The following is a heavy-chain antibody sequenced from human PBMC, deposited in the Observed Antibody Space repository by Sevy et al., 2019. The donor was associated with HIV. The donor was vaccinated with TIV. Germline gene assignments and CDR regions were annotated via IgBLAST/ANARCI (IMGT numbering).Heavy chain of an antibody. V-gene: IGHV3-33*06. CDR2: IWYDGSYE. CDR3: AKTFAIFGVLMSPDFDP. CDR1: GFTSSNYG. Sequence: GGSLRLSCAASGFTSSNYGMHWVRQAPGKGLEWVAVIWYDGSYEYYADSVKGRFTISRDNAKSTLYLQMNRLRAEDTAVYYCAKTFAIFGVLMSPDFDPWGQGTLVTVSS. D-gene: IGHD3-3*01. J-gene: IGHJ5*02.